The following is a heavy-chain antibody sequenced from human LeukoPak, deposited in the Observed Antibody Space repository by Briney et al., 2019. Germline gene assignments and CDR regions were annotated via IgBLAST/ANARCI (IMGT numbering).Heavy chain of an antibody. J-gene: IGHJ4*02. CDR1: GGSINSSDYY. D-gene: IGHD2-21*02. V-gene: IGHV4-39*07. Sequence: SETLSLTCTVSGGSINSSDYYWGWIRQPPGKGLEWIGNMYYGGTTFYNPSLKSRVTISIDTSKNQFSLKLNSVTAADTAVYYCVRDGRDLVTMFDYWGQGTLVTVSS. CDR2: MYYGGTT. CDR3: VRDGRDLVTMFDY.